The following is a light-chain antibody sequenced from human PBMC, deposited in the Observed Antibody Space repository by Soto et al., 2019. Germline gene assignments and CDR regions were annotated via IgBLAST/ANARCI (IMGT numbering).Light chain of an antibody. CDR3: QRSGSAPPYI. J-gene: IGKJ2*01. Sequence: EVVLTQSPGTLSLSPGERATLSCRASQSLDSTYLAWYQQKPGQSPRLVIYGASRRATGLPDRFSGSGSGTDFTLTIGRLEPEDFAVYYCQRSGSAPPYIFGAGTRLDIK. V-gene: IGKV3-20*01. CDR1: QSLDSTY. CDR2: GAS.